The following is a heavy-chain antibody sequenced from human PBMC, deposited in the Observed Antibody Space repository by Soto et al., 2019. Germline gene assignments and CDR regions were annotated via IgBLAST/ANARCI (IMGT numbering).Heavy chain of an antibody. CDR2: ISGSGGST. V-gene: IGHV3-23*01. CDR1: GFTFSSYA. J-gene: IGHJ4*02. Sequence: GGSLRLSCAASGFTFSSYAMSWVRQAPGKGLEWVSAISGSGGSTYYADSVKGRFTISRDNSKNTLYLQMNSLRAEDTAVYYCEKGIVVVVAAPWCQRYFDYWGQGTLVTVSS. CDR3: EKGIVVVVAAPWCQRYFDY. D-gene: IGHD2-15*01.